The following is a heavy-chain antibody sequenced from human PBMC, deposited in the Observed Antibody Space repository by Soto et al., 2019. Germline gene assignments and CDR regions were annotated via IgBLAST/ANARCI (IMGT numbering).Heavy chain of an antibody. J-gene: IGHJ5*02. V-gene: IGHV3-48*02. Sequence: EVQLVESGGGLVQPGGSLRLSCAASGFTFSSYSMNWVRQAPGKGLEWVSYISSGSSTIYYADSVKGRFTISRDNAKNSLYLQMNRLRDEDTAVYYCAREGGWLNWFDPWGQGTLVTVSS. D-gene: IGHD6-19*01. CDR1: GFTFSSYS. CDR3: AREGGWLNWFDP. CDR2: ISSGSSTI.